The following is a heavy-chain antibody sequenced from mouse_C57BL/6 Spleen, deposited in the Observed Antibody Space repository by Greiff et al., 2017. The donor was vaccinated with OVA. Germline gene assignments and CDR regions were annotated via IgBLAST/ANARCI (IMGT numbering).Heavy chain of an antibody. CDR2: IYPRSGNT. CDR1: GYTFTSYG. CDR3: ARGDYGSSYDSYFDV. J-gene: IGHJ1*03. V-gene: IGHV1-81*01. Sequence: QVQLKQSGAELARPGASVKLSCKASGYTFTSYGISWVKQRTGQGLEWIGEIYPRSGNTYYNEKFKGKATLTADKSSSTAYLELRSLTSEDSAVYVGARGDYGSSYDSYFDVWGTGTTVTVSA. D-gene: IGHD1-1*01.